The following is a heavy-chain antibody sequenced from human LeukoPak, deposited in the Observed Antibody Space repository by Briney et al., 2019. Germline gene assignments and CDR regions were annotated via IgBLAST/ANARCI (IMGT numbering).Heavy chain of an antibody. D-gene: IGHD3-22*01. Sequence: SETLSLTCAVSGYSISSGYYWGWIRQPPGKGLEWIGSIYHSGSTYYNPSLKSRVTISVDTSKNQFSLKLSSVTAADTAVYYCARLISGSSGYYHYYYYYYYMDVWGKGTTVTVPS. CDR1: GYSISSGYY. CDR3: ARLISGSSGYYHYYYYYYYMDV. J-gene: IGHJ6*03. V-gene: IGHV4-38-2*01. CDR2: IYHSGST.